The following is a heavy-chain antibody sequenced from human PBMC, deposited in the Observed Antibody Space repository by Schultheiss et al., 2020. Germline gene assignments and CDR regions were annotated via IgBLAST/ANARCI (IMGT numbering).Heavy chain of an antibody. CDR2: ISYDGSNK. CDR3: ARAPSSSWHNFDY. Sequence: GGSLRLSCAASGFTFSSYGMHWVRQAPGKGLEWVAVISYDGSNKYYADSVKGRFTISRDNAKNSLYLQMNSLRAEDTAVYYCARAPSSSWHNFDYWGQGTLVTVSS. J-gene: IGHJ4*02. CDR1: GFTFSSYG. V-gene: IGHV3-30*12. D-gene: IGHD6-13*01.